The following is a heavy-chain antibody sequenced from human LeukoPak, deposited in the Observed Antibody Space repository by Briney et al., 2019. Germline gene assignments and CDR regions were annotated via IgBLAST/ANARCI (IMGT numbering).Heavy chain of an antibody. Sequence: SGGSLRLSCAASGFRFSSHWMSWVRQAPGKGLEWVANINQDGTEKYYVDSVKGRFTISRDNAKNSLSLQMNSLRVEDTAVYYCARDGMPFDWWGQGNLVTVSS. CDR1: GFRFSSHW. CDR3: ARDGMPFDW. CDR2: INQDGTEK. J-gene: IGHJ4*02. D-gene: IGHD1-1*01. V-gene: IGHV3-7*04.